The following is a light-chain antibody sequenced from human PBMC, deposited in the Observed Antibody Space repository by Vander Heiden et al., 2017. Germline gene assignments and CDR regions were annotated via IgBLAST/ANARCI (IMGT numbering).Light chain of an antibody. Sequence: DIVMTQSPLSLPVTPGEPASISCRSSQSLLHSNGYTYLDWFLQKPGQSPQLLIYLVSNRASGVPDRFSGSGSGTDFTLKISRVEAEDVGVYYCMQALQSPRFTFGPGTKVDIK. J-gene: IGKJ3*01. CDR3: MQALQSPRFT. CDR1: QSLLHSNGYTY. V-gene: IGKV2-28*01. CDR2: LVS.